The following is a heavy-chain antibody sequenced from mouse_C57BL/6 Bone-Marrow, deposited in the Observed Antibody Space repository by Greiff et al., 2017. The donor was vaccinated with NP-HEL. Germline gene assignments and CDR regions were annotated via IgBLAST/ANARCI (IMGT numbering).Heavy chain of an antibody. CDR2: ISSGSSTI. CDR3: ARGGYGNYVGFYWYFDV. D-gene: IGHD2-1*01. CDR1: GFTFSDYG. J-gene: IGHJ1*03. Sequence: EVQVVESGGGLVKPGGSLKLSCAASGFTFSDYGMHWVRQAPEKGLEWVAYISSGSSTIYYADTVKGRFTISRDNAKNTLFLQMTSLRSEDTAMYYCARGGYGNYVGFYWYFDVWGTGTTVTVSS. V-gene: IGHV5-17*01.